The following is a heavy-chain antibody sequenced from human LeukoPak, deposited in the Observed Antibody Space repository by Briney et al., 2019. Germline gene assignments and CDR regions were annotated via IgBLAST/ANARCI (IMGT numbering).Heavy chain of an antibody. CDR3: AKEGYCSGGSCYWWYFDY. J-gene: IGHJ4*02. V-gene: IGHV3-30*18. D-gene: IGHD2-15*01. Sequence: GGSLRLSCAASGFTFSSYGMHWVRQAPGKGLEWVAVISYDGSNKYYVDSVKGRFTISRDNSKNTLYLQMNSLRAEDTAVYYCAKEGYCSGGSCYWWYFDYWGQGTLVTVSS. CDR1: GFTFSSYG. CDR2: ISYDGSNK.